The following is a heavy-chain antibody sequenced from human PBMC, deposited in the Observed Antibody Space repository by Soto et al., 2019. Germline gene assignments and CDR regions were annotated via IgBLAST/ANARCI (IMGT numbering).Heavy chain of an antibody. V-gene: IGHV3-23*01. CDR1: GFTFSSYA. CDR2: ISGSGGST. J-gene: IGHJ6*03. Sequence: GGSLRLSCAASGFTFSSYAMSWVRQAPGKGLEWVSAISGSGGSTYYADSVKGRFTISRDNSKNTLYLQMNSLRAEDTAVYYCAKGKQYCSGGSSCYRARYMDVWGKGTTVTVSS. CDR3: AKGKQYCSGGSSCYRARYMDV. D-gene: IGHD2-15*01.